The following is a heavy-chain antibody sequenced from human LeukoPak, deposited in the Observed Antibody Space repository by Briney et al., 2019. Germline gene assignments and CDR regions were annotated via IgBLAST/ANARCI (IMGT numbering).Heavy chain of an antibody. Sequence: GTSLRLSCATSGFTFSNYGMHWVRQAPGKGLEWVSVIHSDGTTHYADSVKGRFTISRDNSKNTLYLQMNSLRVEDTAMYYCARETGYSTSWYAYYFDYWGQGTLVTVAS. CDR2: IHSDGTT. D-gene: IGHD6-13*01. V-gene: IGHV3-53*01. J-gene: IGHJ4*02. CDR3: ARETGYSTSWYAYYFDY. CDR1: GFTFSNYG.